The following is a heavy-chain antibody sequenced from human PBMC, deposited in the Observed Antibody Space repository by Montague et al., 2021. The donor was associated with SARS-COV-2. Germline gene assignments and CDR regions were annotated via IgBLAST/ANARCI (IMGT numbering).Heavy chain of an antibody. CDR3: ARQENSSGWFKPDAFDI. D-gene: IGHD6-19*01. V-gene: IGHV4-39*01. J-gene: IGHJ3*02. Sequence: SETLSLTCTVSGGSISSSSYYWGWIRQPPGKGLERIGSIYYSGSTYYNPSLKSRVTISVDTSKNQFSLKLSPVTTADTAVYYCARQENSSGWFKPDAFDIWGQGTMVTVSS. CDR2: IYYSGST. CDR1: GGSISSSSYY.